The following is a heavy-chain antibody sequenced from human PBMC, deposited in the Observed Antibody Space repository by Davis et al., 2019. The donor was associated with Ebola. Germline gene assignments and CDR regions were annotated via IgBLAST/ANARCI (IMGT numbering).Heavy chain of an antibody. J-gene: IGHJ4*02. Sequence: GGSLRLSCAAFGFTFSSYWMSWVRQAPGKGLEWVANIKQDGSEKYYVDSVKGRFTISRDNAKNSLYLQMNSLRAEDTAVYYCARVVTMIVVTWGQGTLVTVSS. CDR1: GFTFSSYW. D-gene: IGHD3-22*01. CDR2: IKQDGSEK. CDR3: ARVVTMIVVT. V-gene: IGHV3-7*01.